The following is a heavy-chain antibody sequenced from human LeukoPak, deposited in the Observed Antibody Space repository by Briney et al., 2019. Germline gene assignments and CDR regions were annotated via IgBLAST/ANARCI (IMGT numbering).Heavy chain of an antibody. J-gene: IGHJ4*02. CDR1: GYTFTSYG. V-gene: IGHV1-18*01. D-gene: IGHD3-16*02. CDR3: ARVYEYYDYVWGSYRQADY. Sequence: ASVKVSCKASGYTFTSYGISWVRQAPGQGLEWRGWISAYNGNTNYAQKLQGRVTMTTDTSTSTAYMELRSLRSDDTAVYYCARVYEYYDYVWGSYRQADYWGQGTLVTVSS. CDR2: ISAYNGNT.